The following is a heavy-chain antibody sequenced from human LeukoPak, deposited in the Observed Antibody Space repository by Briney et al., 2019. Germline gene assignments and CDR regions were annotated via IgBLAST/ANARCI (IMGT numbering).Heavy chain of an antibody. V-gene: IGHV3-23*01. CDR2: VDGGGGGT. Sequence: PGRSLRLSCAASGFTFDDYAMTWVRQAPGRGLEWVSSVDGGGGGTYYADSVKGRFTISRDNSKDTLYLQINGLRAEDTAVYFCAKQSAGSAAWYSLHYDFWGQGTLVTVSS. CDR3: AKQSAGSAAWYSLHYDF. J-gene: IGHJ4*02. CDR1: GFTFDDYA. D-gene: IGHD6-13*01.